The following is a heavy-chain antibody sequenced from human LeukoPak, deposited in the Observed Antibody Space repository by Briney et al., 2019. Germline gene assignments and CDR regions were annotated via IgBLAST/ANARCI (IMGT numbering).Heavy chain of an antibody. V-gene: IGHV3-9*01. CDR2: ISWNSGSI. CDR1: GFTFDDYA. CDR3: GKVVYDILTGPIDY. Sequence: GRSLRLSCAASGFTFDDYAMHWVRQAPGKGLEWVSGISWNSGSIGYADSVKGRFTISRDNAKNSLYLQMNSLRAEDTALYYCGKVVYDILTGPIDYWGQGTLVTVSS. J-gene: IGHJ4*02. D-gene: IGHD3-9*01.